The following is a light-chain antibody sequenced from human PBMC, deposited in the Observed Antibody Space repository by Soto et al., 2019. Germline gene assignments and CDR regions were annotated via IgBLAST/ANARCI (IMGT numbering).Light chain of an antibody. J-gene: IGLJ1*01. CDR3: SSYAGGKNFYV. CDR2: EVS. CDR1: SSDVGGYDY. V-gene: IGLV2-8*01. Sequence: ALAQPPSASGSPGQAVTISCAGTSSDVGGYDYVSWYQQHPGEAPKLIIYEVSKRPSGVPDRFSGSKSGNTASLTVSGLQAEDEADYHCSSYAGGKNFYVFGTGTKVTV.